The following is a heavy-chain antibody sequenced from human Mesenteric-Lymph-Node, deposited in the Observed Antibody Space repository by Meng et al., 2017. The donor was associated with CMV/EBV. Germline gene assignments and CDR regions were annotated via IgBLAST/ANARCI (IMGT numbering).Heavy chain of an antibody. CDR3: AKHNTLPYGMDV. CDR1: GFTFSSYA. Sequence: GESLKISCAASGFTFSSYAMSWVRQAPGKGLEWVSAISGSGGSTYYADSVKGRFTISRDNSKNTLYLQMNSLRAEDTAVYYCAKHNTLPYGMDVWGQGTTVTVSS. D-gene: IGHD2-2*02. J-gene: IGHJ6*02. V-gene: IGHV3-23*01. CDR2: ISGSGGST.